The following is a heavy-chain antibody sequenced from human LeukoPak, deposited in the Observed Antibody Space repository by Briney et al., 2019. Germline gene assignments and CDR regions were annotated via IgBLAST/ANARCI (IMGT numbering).Heavy chain of an antibody. CDR3: ARLEFAGTHYFDY. Sequence: GASVKVSCKASGYTFTSYDISWVRQAPGQGLEWMGWISAYNGNTNYAQKLQGRVTMTTDTSTSTAYMGLRSLGSDDTAVYYCARLEFAGTHYFDYWGQGTLVTVSS. CDR1: GYTFTSYD. V-gene: IGHV1-18*01. J-gene: IGHJ4*02. D-gene: IGHD1-1*01. CDR2: ISAYNGNT.